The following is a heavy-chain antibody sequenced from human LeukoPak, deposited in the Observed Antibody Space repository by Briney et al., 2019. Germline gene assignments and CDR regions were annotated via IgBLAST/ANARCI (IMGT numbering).Heavy chain of an antibody. Sequence: GGSLRLSCAASGFTVSSNYMSWVRQAPGKGLEWVSAISGSGGSTYYADSVKGRFTISRDNSKNTLYLQMNSLRAEDTAVYYCAKDSSYGDHHFDYWGQGTLVTVSS. CDR3: AKDSSYGDHHFDY. CDR1: GFTVSSNY. D-gene: IGHD4-17*01. J-gene: IGHJ4*02. V-gene: IGHV3-23*01. CDR2: ISGSGGST.